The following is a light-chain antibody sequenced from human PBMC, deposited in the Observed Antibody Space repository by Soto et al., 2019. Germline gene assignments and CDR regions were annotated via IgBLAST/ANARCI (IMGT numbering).Light chain of an antibody. V-gene: IGKV3-20*01. Sequence: EIVLTQSPGTLSLSPGERVTLSCRASQSVSGSYLAWYQQKPGQAPRLLINGASSRATGIPDRFSGSGSGTDFTLTLSRLEPEDFAVYYCQQYGSPPSLPFGGGTKVEIK. J-gene: IGKJ4*01. CDR1: QSVSGSY. CDR3: QQYGSPPSLP. CDR2: GAS.